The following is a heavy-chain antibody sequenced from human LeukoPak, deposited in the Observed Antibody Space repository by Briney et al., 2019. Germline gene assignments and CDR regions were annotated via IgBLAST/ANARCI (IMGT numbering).Heavy chain of an antibody. CDR3: ARLAFCTNAVCFSNYYYSMDV. J-gene: IGHJ6*03. CDR1: GYSFTSYW. V-gene: IGHV5-51*01. CDR2: IYPDDSDT. Sequence: GESLKISCKGSGYSFTSYWIGWVRQMPGKGLEWMGIIYPDDSDTKYSPSLQGQVTISADKSTSNAYLQWSSLKASDAAMYYCARLAFCTNAVCFSNYYYSMDVWGRGTTVTVSS. D-gene: IGHD2-8*01.